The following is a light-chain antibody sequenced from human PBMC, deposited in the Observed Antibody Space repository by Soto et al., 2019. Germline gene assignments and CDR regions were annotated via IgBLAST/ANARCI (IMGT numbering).Light chain of an antibody. CDR2: VNSDGSH. J-gene: IGLJ7*01. CDR3: QPWGTGIHAV. Sequence: QPVLTQSPSASASLGASVKLTCTLSSWLSSYAIAWHQQQPEKGPRFLMKVNSDGSHNKGDGIPDRFSGSSSGAERYLTISSLQYEDEADYYCQPWGTGIHAVFGGGTQLTVL. V-gene: IGLV4-69*01. CDR1: SWLSSYA.